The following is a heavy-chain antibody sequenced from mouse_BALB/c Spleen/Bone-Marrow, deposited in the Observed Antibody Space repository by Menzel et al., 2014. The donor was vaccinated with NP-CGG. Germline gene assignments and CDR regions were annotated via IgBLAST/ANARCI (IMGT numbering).Heavy chain of an antibody. V-gene: IGHV5-6-2*01. CDR1: GFTFSSYY. CDR3: ARQRAGTLLDY. J-gene: IGHJ2*01. Sequence: EVMLVESGGGLVKLGGSLKLSCAASGFTFSSYYMSWVRQTPEKRLELVAAINSNGGSTYYPDTVKGRFTISRDNAKNTLYLQRSSLKSEDTALYYGARQRAGTLLDYWGQGTTLTVSS. CDR2: INSNGGST. D-gene: IGHD3-3*01.